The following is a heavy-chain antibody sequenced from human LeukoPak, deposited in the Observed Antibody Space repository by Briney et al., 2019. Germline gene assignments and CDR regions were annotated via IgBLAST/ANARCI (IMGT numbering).Heavy chain of an antibody. J-gene: IGHJ4*02. V-gene: IGHV3-23*01. CDR2: ISGSADNT. CDR3: AKQGFGC. CDR1: GFTFSGYY. Sequence: GGSLRLPCAASGFTFSGYYMSWIRQAPGEGLEWVSTISGSADNTNYAEAVKGRFTISSDNSKNTMYLQMNSLRAEDTAVYYCAKQGFGCWGQGTLVTVSS.